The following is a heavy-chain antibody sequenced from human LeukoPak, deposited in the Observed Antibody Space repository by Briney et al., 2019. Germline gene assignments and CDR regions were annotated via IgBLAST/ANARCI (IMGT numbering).Heavy chain of an antibody. Sequence: PGGSLRLSCAASGFTFSSYAMTWVRQAPGKGLEWVAVISYDGSNKYYADAVKGRFTITRDNSKNTLYLQMNSLRAEDTAVYYCARDNKAKTIFELDPWGQGTLVTVSS. D-gene: IGHD3-3*01. J-gene: IGHJ5*02. V-gene: IGHV3-30-3*01. CDR1: GFTFSSYA. CDR3: ARDNKAKTIFELDP. CDR2: ISYDGSNK.